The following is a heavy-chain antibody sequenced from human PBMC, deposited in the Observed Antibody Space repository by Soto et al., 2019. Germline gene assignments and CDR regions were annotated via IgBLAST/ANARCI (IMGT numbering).Heavy chain of an antibody. Sequence: ASVKVSCKASGYTFTSYGISWVRQAPGQGLEGMGWISAYNGNTNYAQKLQGRVTMTTDTSTSTAYMELRRLRHDNTAVYYCATWLAAAGTLERHYFDYWGQGTLVTVSS. D-gene: IGHD6-13*01. CDR1: GYTFTSYG. J-gene: IGHJ4*02. V-gene: IGHV1-18*04. CDR2: ISAYNGNT. CDR3: ATWLAAAGTLERHYFDY.